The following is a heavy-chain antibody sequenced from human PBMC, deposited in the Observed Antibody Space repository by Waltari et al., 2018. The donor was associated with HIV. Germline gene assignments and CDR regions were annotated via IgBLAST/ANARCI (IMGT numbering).Heavy chain of an antibody. CDR1: GCSISSSNYY. V-gene: IGHV4-39*01. CDR3: ARHSGSLDAESITIIVVVITTHFDY. Sequence: QLQLQESGPGLVKPSETLSLTCTVSGCSISSSNYYWGWIRQPPGKGREWIGSIYYSGSTYYNPSLKSRVTMSVDTSKNQFSLKLSSVTAADTAVYYCARHSGSLDAESITIIVVVITTHFDYWGQGTLVTVSS. J-gene: IGHJ4*02. CDR2: IYYSGST. D-gene: IGHD3-22*01.